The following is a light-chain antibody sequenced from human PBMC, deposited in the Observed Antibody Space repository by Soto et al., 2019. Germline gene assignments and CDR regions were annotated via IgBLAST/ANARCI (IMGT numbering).Light chain of an antibody. CDR2: RNN. V-gene: IGLV1-47*01. CDR3: EAWDDSGRGVV. J-gene: IGLJ2*01. Sequence: QSVLTQPPSASGAPGQRVTISCSGSSSNIGSNYVYWYQQLPGTAPILLIYRNNQHRSAVPDRFSGSKSGTSAALAISGPGDEDESDYYCEAWDDSGRGVVFGGGTKLTVL. CDR1: SSNIGSNY.